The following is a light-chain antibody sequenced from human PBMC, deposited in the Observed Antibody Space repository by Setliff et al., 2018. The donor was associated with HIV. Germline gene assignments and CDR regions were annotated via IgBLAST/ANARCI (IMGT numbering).Light chain of an antibody. CDR3: ISYAGSNKYV. CDR2: DVN. Sequence: QSALAQPPSASGSPGQSITISCTGTSSDVGGYEYVSWYQQYPGKVPKRMIYDVNKRPSGVPDRFPGSKSGNTASLTVSGLQVEDEGDYYCISYAGSNKYVFGTGTKVTVL. V-gene: IGLV2-8*01. J-gene: IGLJ1*01. CDR1: SSDVGGYEY.